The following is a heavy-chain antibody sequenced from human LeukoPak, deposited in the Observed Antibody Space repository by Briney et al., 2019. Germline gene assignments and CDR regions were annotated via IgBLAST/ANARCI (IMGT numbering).Heavy chain of an antibody. Sequence: PGGSLRLSCAASGFTFSSFGMSWVRQAPGKGLDWVSSISGSGGITYYADSVKGRFTISRDNSKNTLYLQMNILRAEDTAVYYCAKVFEEMTTTNYYFDYWGQGTLVTVSS. V-gene: IGHV3-23*01. J-gene: IGHJ4*02. D-gene: IGHD5-24*01. CDR1: GFTFSSFG. CDR2: ISGSGGIT. CDR3: AKVFEEMTTTNYYFDY.